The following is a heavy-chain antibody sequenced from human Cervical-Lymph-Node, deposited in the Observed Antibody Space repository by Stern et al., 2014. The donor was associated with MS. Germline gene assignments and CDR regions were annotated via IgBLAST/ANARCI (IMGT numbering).Heavy chain of an antibody. CDR1: GYTFTSYG. D-gene: IGHD3-22*01. J-gene: IGHJ2*01. CDR3: ARESRNYYDSSGGTFRYFDL. CDR2: ISAYNGNT. Sequence: QVQLVQSGAEVKKPGASVKVSCKASGYTFTSYGISWVRQAPGQGLEWMGWISAYNGNTNYAQKLQGRVTMTTDTSTSTAYMELRSLRSDDTAVYYCARESRNYYDSSGGTFRYFDLWGRGTLVTVSS. V-gene: IGHV1-18*01.